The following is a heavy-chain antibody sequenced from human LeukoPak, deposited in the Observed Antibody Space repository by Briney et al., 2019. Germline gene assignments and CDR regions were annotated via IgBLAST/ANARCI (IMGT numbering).Heavy chain of an antibody. CDR2: ISYDGSNK. D-gene: IGHD1-26*01. CDR3: AKSPSGRSRISRFDY. J-gene: IGHJ4*02. Sequence: PGGSLRLSCAASGFTFSSYAMSWVRQAPGKGLEWVAVISYDGSNKYYADSVNGRFTISRDNSKNTLSLQMNSLRAEDTAVYYCAKSPSGRSRISRFDYWGQGILVTVSS. V-gene: IGHV3-30*18. CDR1: GFTFSSYA.